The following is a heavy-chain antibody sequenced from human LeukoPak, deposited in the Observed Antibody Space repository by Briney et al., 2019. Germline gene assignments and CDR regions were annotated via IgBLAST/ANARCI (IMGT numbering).Heavy chain of an antibody. V-gene: IGHV3-48*03. J-gene: IGHJ4*02. Sequence: PGGSLRLSCAASGFTFSSYEMNWVRQAPGKGLEWVSYISSSGSTIYYADSVKGRFTIPRDNAKNSLYLQMNSLRAEDTAVYYCASTNYYDSSGYWARFDYWGQGTLVTVSS. D-gene: IGHD3-22*01. CDR2: ISSSGSTI. CDR1: GFTFSSYE. CDR3: ASTNYYDSSGYWARFDY.